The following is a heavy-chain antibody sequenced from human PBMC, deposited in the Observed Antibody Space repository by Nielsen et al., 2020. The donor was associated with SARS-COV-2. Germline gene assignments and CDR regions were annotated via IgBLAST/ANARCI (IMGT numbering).Heavy chain of an antibody. CDR3: ARFVYYGSGSFDY. J-gene: IGHJ4*02. CDR1: GFTFSSYS. V-gene: IGHV3-21*05. D-gene: IGHD3-10*01. Sequence: GESLKISCAASGFTFSSYSMNWVRQAPGKGLEWVSYISSSSSYTNYADSVKGRFTISRDNAKNSLYLQMNSLRAEDTAVYYCARFVYYGSGSFDYWGQGTLVTVSS. CDR2: ISSSSSYT.